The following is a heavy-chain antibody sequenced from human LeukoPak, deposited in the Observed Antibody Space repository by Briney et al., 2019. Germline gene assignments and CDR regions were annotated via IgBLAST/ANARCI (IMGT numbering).Heavy chain of an antibody. D-gene: IGHD4-23*01. CDR3: ARTDYGGNTYYYYYRMDF. V-gene: IGHV5-51*03. J-gene: IGHJ6*02. Sequence: PGESLKISCKGSGYSFTSYWIGWVRQMPGKGLEWMGIIYPGDSDTRYSPSFQGQVTISADKSISTAYLQWSSLKASDTAMYYCARTDYGGNTYYYYYRMDFWGQGTTVTVSS. CDR1: GYSFTSYW. CDR2: IYPGDSDT.